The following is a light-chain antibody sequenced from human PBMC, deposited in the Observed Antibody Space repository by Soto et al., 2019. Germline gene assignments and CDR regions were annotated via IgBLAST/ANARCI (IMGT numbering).Light chain of an antibody. CDR3: QQRSNWPPKMYT. CDR1: QSVSSY. Sequence: EIVLTQSPATLSLSPGERATLSCRASQSVSSYLAWYQQKPGQAPRLLIYDASNRATGIPARFSGSGSGTDVTLTISSLEPEDCAVYYCQQRSNWPPKMYTFGQGTKLDIK. V-gene: IGKV3-11*01. J-gene: IGKJ2*01. CDR2: DAS.